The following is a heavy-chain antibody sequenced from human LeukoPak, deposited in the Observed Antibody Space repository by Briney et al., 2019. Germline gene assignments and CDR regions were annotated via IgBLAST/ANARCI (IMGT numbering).Heavy chain of an antibody. Sequence: GGSLRLSCVGSGFTFRSHAMSWVRQAPEKGLEFVSGIYENGGTTYYADSVKGRFSISRDNSKNTLYLQMDSLRAEDTAVYYCAKGAGIVVPGTILHWGQGILVIVSS. CDR1: GFTFRSHA. V-gene: IGHV3-23*01. CDR2: IYENGGTT. CDR3: AKGAGIVVPGTILH. D-gene: IGHD6-19*01. J-gene: IGHJ4*02.